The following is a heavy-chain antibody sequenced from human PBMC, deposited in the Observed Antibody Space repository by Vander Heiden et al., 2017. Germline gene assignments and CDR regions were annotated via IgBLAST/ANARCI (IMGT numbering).Heavy chain of an antibody. J-gene: IGHJ5*02. D-gene: IGHD1-1*01. V-gene: IGHV2-5*02. Sequence: QITLKESGPMLVTPTQTLTLTCTFSGFSLSTSGVAVGWIRQPPGKALEWLALIYWDDDKRYSPSLKNRLTITKDTSKNQVVLTMTNMDPADTATYYCAHRCTWNSNWNEGWFDPWGQGTLVTVSS. CDR1: GFSLSTSGVA. CDR3: AHRCTWNSNWNEGWFDP. CDR2: IYWDDDK.